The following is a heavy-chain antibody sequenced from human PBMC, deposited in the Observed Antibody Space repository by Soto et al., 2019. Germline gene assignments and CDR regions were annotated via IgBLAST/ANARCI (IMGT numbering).Heavy chain of an antibody. Sequence: GGSLRLSCAASGFTFSSYEMNWVRQAPGKGLEWVSFISSSGSTIYYADSVKGRFTISRDNAKNSLYLQMNSLRAEDTAVYYCARDYYDSSGYYFHFDYWGQGTLVTVS. CDR2: ISSSGSTI. V-gene: IGHV3-48*03. CDR3: ARDYYDSSGYYFHFDY. D-gene: IGHD3-22*01. J-gene: IGHJ4*02. CDR1: GFTFSSYE.